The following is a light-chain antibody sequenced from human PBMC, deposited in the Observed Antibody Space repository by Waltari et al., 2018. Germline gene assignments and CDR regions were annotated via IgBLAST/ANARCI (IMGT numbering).Light chain of an antibody. CDR1: QDISNF. V-gene: IGKV1-33*01. CDR3: QHYYNHPYT. CDR2: DVS. J-gene: IGKJ2*01. Sequence: DIQMTQSPSSLSASVGDRVNITCQPSQDISNFLKWYQQKPGKAPKLLIYDVSNLETGVPSRFSGSGSGTDFTFTISSLQPEDTATYFCQHYYNHPYTFGQGTKLEIK.